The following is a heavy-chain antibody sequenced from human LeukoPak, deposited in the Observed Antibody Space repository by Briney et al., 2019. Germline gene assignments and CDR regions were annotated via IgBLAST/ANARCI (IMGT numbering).Heavy chain of an antibody. CDR3: ATHSSGYDSGNDAFDI. Sequence: PSQTLSLTCTVSGGSISSGEYYWSWVRQPPGKGLEWIGYIYYSGSTYYNPSLKSRVTISVETSKNRFSLKLSSVTAADTAVYYCATHSSGYDSGNDAFDIWGQGTMVTVSS. CDR2: IYYSGST. J-gene: IGHJ3*02. D-gene: IGHD3-22*01. CDR1: GGSISSGEYY. V-gene: IGHV4-30-4*01.